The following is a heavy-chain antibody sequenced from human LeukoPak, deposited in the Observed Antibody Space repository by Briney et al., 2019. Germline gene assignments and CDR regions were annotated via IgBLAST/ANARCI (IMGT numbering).Heavy chain of an antibody. CDR1: GFTFTSHA. D-gene: IGHD3-10*02. J-gene: IGHJ4*02. Sequence: SGESLRLTCAASGFTFTSHAMSWVRQAPGKGLEWVSAISDMGDGTYYADFVKGRFPISRDDSKNTLYLQMNSLRAEDTAVYYCARDSPVCSFWGQGTLVTVSS. V-gene: IGHV3-23*01. CDR3: ARDSPVCSF. CDR2: ISDMGDGT.